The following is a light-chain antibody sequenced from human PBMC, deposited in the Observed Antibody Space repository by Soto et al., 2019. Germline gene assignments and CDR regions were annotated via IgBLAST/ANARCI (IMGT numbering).Light chain of an antibody. Sequence: QSALTQPASVSGSPGQSITFSCTGTSSDIGVYNYVSWYQQHPGKAPKLMIYEVNNRPSGVSNRFSGSKSGNTASLTISGLQAEDEADYYCSSYTTSNTYVFGTGTKVTLL. CDR3: SSYTTSNTYV. J-gene: IGLJ1*01. V-gene: IGLV2-14*01. CDR2: EVN. CDR1: SSDIGVYNY.